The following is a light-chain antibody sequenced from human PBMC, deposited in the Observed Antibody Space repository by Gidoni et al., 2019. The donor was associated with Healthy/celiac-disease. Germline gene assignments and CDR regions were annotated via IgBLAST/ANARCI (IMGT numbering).Light chain of an antibody. Sequence: QSALTQPASVSGSPGQAITISCTGTSSDVGCYNYFSWYQQHPGNSPKLMIYDVSNRPSGVSNRFSCSKSGNTASLTISGLQAEDEADYYCSSYTSSSTLEVFGGGTKLTVL. J-gene: IGLJ3*02. CDR1: SSDVGCYNY. CDR3: SSYTSSSTLEV. V-gene: IGLV2-14*03. CDR2: DVS.